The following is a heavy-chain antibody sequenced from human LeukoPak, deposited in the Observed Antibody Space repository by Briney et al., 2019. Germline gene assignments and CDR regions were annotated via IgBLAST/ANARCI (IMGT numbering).Heavy chain of an antibody. Sequence: SETLSLTCTVSGGSFSTYYWSWIRQPAGKGLEWIGHIYTSGTTNYNPSLKSRVSMSVDTSKNQFSLKLSSVTAADTAVYYCARLAYRGFDYWGQGTLVTVSS. CDR3: ARLAYRGFDY. D-gene: IGHD3-10*01. CDR2: IYTSGTT. CDR1: GGSFSTYY. V-gene: IGHV4-4*07. J-gene: IGHJ4*02.